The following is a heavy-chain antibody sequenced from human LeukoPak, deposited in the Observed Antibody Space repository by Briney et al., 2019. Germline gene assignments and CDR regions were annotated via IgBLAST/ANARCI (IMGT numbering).Heavy chain of an antibody. J-gene: IGHJ6*03. D-gene: IGHD5-12*01. V-gene: IGHV4-61*02. CDR3: ASAISGYDSSLYYYYYMDV. CDR2: IYTSGST. Sequence: PSETLSLTCTVSGGSISSGSYYWSWIRQPAGKGLEWIGRIYTSGSTNYNPSLKSRVTISVDTSKNQFSLKLSSVTAADTAVYYCASAISGYDSSLYYYYYMDVWGKGTTVTVSS. CDR1: GGSISSGSYY.